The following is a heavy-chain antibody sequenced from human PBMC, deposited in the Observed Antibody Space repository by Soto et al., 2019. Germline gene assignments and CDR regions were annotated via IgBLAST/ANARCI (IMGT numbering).Heavy chain of an antibody. CDR1: GFTFSNYG. Sequence: LRLSCAASGFTFSNYGMHWVLQAPGKGLEWVAFISDDGSNKYYADSMKGRFTMSRDNSQSTLYLQMNSLRVEDTAVYYCTKRRNVLRFLEWSSGMEVWGQGTTVTVCS. CDR2: ISDDGSNK. CDR3: TKRRNVLRFLEWSSGMEV. J-gene: IGHJ6*02. V-gene: IGHV3-30*18. D-gene: IGHD3-3*01.